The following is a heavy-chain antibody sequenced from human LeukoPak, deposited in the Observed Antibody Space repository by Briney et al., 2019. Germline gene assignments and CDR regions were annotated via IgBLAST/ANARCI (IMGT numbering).Heavy chain of an antibody. Sequence: KASETLSLTCTVSGGSISSSSYYWGWIRQPPGKGLEWIGYIYYSGSTNYNPSLKSRVTISVDTSKNQFSLKLSSVTAADTAVYYCARGESVAHSSGYYYLRYWGQGTLVTVSS. V-gene: IGHV4-61*05. CDR2: IYYSGST. CDR3: ARGESVAHSSGYYYLRY. J-gene: IGHJ4*02. CDR1: GGSISSSSYY. D-gene: IGHD3-22*01.